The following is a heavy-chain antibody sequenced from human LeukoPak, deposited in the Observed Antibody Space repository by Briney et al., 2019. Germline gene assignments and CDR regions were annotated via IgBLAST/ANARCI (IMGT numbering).Heavy chain of an antibody. Sequence: GGSLRLSCAASGFTFRSYGMHWVRQAPGKGLEWVAIIRYDGTNKYYADSVKGRFTISRDNSKNTLYLQMNSLRAEDTAVYYCAKDSWRYFDWIDYWGQGTLVTVSS. J-gene: IGHJ4*02. CDR2: IRYDGTNK. V-gene: IGHV3-30*02. CDR3: AKDSWRYFDWIDY. CDR1: GFTFRSYG. D-gene: IGHD3-9*01.